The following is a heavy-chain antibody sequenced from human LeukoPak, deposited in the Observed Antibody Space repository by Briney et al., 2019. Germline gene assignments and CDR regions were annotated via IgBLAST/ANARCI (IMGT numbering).Heavy chain of an antibody. CDR2: IKEDGSEK. CDR1: GFTFSNYW. V-gene: IGHV3-7*01. Sequence: GGSLRLSCAASGFTFSNYWMTWVRQAPGKGLEWVANIKEDGSEKNYVDSVKGRFTISRDNANNSLYLQMNSLRAEDTAAYYCAREESTGWGQGTLVTVSS. D-gene: IGHD3-9*01. CDR3: AREESTG. J-gene: IGHJ4*02.